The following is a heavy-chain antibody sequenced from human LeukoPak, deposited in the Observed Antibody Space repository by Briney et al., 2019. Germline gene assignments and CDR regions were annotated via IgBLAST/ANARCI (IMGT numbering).Heavy chain of an antibody. CDR2: IRYDGSNK. CDR3: AKSPAYYYDSSGSTPANLDY. Sequence: PGGSLRLSCEASGVTVSSSFMSWVRQAPGKGLEWVAFIRYDGSNKYYADSVKGRFTISRDNSKNTLYLQMNSLRAEDTAVYYCAKSPAYYYDSSGSTPANLDYWGQGTLVTVSS. V-gene: IGHV3-30*02. D-gene: IGHD3-22*01. J-gene: IGHJ4*02. CDR1: GVTVSSSF.